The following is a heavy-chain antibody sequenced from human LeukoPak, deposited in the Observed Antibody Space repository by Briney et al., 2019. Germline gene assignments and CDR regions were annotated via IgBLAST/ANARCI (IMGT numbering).Heavy chain of an antibody. V-gene: IGHV3-23*01. CDR1: GFTFSNAW. CDR2: ISGSGGST. CDR3: AKTKGSSWYWPAFDI. J-gene: IGHJ3*02. D-gene: IGHD6-13*01. Sequence: GGSLRLSCAASGFTFSNAWMSWVRQAPGKGLEWVSAISGSGGSTYYADSVKGRFTISRDNSKNTLYLQMNSLRAEDTAVYYCAKTKGSSWYWPAFDIWGQGTMVTVSS.